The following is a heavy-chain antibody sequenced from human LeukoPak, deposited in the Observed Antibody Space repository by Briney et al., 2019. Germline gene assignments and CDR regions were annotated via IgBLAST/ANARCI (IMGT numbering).Heavy chain of an antibody. D-gene: IGHD6-6*01. CDR1: GGSFSGYY. CDR2: INHSGST. CDR3: AREAAARPLDY. J-gene: IGHJ4*02. Sequence: PSETLSLTCAVYGGSFSGYYWSWIRQPPGKGLEWIGEINHSGSTNYNPSLKSRVTISVDTSKNQFSLQLNSVTPEDTAVYYCAREAAARPLDYWGQGTLVTVSS. V-gene: IGHV4-34*01.